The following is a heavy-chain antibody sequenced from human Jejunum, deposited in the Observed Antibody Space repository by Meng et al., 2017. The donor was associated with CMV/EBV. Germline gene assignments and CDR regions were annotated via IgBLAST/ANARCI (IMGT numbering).Heavy chain of an antibody. CDR3: AWDIANFLNK. Sequence: VQRLEVGGGLVGPGGSLRVSCVGSGFNFNDAWMSWVRQAPRKGLEWIGRIKSKGSGGTTDYVASVKDRFIISRDDSKNTVYLQMNSLEIEDTAVYYCAWDIANFLNKWGQGALVTVSS. CDR1: GFNFNDAW. D-gene: IGHD3-3*01. CDR2: IKSKGSGGTT. J-gene: IGHJ4*02. V-gene: IGHV3-15*01.